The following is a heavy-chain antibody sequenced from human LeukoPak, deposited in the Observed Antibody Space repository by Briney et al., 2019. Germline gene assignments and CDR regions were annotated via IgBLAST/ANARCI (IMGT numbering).Heavy chain of an antibody. V-gene: IGHV4-34*01. Sequence: SETLSLTCAVYGVSFSDYYWAWLRQPPGKGLEWIGEINHNGGMNYNPYLKSRVTLPLDTPMNHVSLRLTAVTAADTGVYYCARGFLAHFYGSSSHDYWGQGTLVSVSS. J-gene: IGHJ4*02. CDR2: INHNGGM. D-gene: IGHD3-10*01. CDR1: GVSFSDYY. CDR3: ARGFLAHFYGSSSHDY.